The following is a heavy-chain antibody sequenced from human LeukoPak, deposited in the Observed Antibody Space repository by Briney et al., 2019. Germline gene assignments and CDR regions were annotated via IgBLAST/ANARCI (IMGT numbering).Heavy chain of an antibody. J-gene: IGHJ4*02. CDR2: IKQDASEK. CDR3: ARVNYVSSGWGAPFDH. D-gene: IGHD1-7*01. CDR1: GFTFNNYW. Sequence: GGSLRLSCAASGFTFNNYWMSWVRQAPGKGLEWVANIKQDASEKYFVDSVKGRFTISRDNAKSSLYLQINSLRAEDTAVYYCARVNYVSSGWGAPFDHWGQGTLVTVSS. V-gene: IGHV3-7*01.